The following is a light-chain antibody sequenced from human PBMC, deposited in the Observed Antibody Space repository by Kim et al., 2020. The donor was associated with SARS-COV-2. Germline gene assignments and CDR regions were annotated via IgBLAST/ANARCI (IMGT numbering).Light chain of an antibody. CDR1: SSDVGNSNY. J-gene: IGLJ3*02. CDR2: DVS. CDR3: SSYTTRSTVV. Sequence: GQSITMSCTGTSSDVGNSNYVSWYQQHPGKAPKLLIYDVSTRPSGISNRFSGSKSGNTASLTVSGLQAEDEADYYCSSYTTRSTVVFGGGTQLTVL. V-gene: IGLV2-14*03.